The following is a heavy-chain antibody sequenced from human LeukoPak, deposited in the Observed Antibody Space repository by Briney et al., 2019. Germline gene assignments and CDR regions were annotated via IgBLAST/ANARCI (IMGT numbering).Heavy chain of an antibody. V-gene: IGHV1-18*01. CDR2: ISAYNGNT. D-gene: IGHD2-21*02. Sequence: GASVKVSCKASGYTFTSYGISWVRQAPGQGLEWMGWISAYNGNTNYAQKLQGRVTMTTDTSTSTAYMELRSLRSDDTAVYYCARDRPYPHIVVVTATFDYWGQGTLVTVSS. CDR3: ARDRPYPHIVVVTATFDY. J-gene: IGHJ4*02. CDR1: GYTFTSYG.